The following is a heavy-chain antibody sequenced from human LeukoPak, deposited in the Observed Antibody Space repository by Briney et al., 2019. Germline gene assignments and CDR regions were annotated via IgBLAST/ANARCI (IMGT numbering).Heavy chain of an antibody. CDR3: ARDEERGYDSLSHYYYGMDV. Sequence: GGSLRLSCAASGFTFDDYGMSWVRQAPGKGLEWVSGINWNGGSTGYADSVKGRFTISRDNAKNTLYLQMNSLRAEDTAVYYCARDEERGYDSLSHYYYGMDVWGHGTTVTVSS. D-gene: IGHD5-12*01. V-gene: IGHV3-20*04. J-gene: IGHJ6*02. CDR2: INWNGGST. CDR1: GFTFDDYG.